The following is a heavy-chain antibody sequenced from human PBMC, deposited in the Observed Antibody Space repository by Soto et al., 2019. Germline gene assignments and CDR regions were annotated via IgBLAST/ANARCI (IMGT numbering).Heavy chain of an antibody. CDR3: ARGKTSSSWYLTGYYYGMDV. CDR2: FDPEDGET. CDR1: GYTLTELS. D-gene: IGHD6-13*01. V-gene: IGHV1-24*01. Sequence: ASVKVSCKVSGYTLTELSMHWVRQAPGKGLEWMGGFDPEDGETIYAQKLQGRVTMTTDTSTSTAYMELRSLRSDDTAVYYCARGKTSSSWYLTGYYYGMDVWGQGTTVTVSS. J-gene: IGHJ6*02.